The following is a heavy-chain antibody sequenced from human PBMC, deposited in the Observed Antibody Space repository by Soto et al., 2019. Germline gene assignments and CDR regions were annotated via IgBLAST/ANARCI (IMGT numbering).Heavy chain of an antibody. CDR2: ISSSSSTI. Sequence: EVQLVESGGGLVQPGGSLRLSCAASGFTFSSYSMNWVRQAPGKGLECVSYISSSSSTIYYADSVKGRFTISRDNAKNSLYLQMNSLRAEDTAVYYCARDGTIFGGGLWDSWGQGTLVTVSS. V-gene: IGHV3-48*01. D-gene: IGHD3-3*01. CDR1: GFTFSSYS. CDR3: ARDGTIFGGGLWDS. J-gene: IGHJ4*02.